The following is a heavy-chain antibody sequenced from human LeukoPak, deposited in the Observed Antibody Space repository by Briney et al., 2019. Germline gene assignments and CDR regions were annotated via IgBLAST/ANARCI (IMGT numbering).Heavy chain of an antibody. J-gene: IGHJ6*02. CDR1: GGSFSGYY. CDR2: INHSGST. V-gene: IGHV4-34*01. D-gene: IGHD3-3*01. Sequence: PETLSLTCAVYGGSFSGYYWSWIRQPPGKGLEWIGEINHSGSTNYNPSLKSRVTISVDTSKNQFSLKLSSVTAADTAVYYCARSYDFWSGYLDGMDVWGQGTTVTVSS. CDR3: ARSYDFWSGYLDGMDV.